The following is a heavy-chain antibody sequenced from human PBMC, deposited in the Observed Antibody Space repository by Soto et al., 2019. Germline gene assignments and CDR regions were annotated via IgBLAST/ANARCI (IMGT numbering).Heavy chain of an antibody. D-gene: IGHD5-18*01. Sequence: QVQLQESGPGLVKPSETLSLTCTVSGDSISTYYWTWIRQPPGKGLEWIGYIYYSGSPSYNPSLKRRVTISVDTSKNQFSLKVSAVTAADTAMYYCARGGNTALAYYFYGMDVWGQGTTVTVSS. V-gene: IGHV4-59*01. CDR2: IYYSGSP. J-gene: IGHJ6*02. CDR1: GDSISTYY. CDR3: ARGGNTALAYYFYGMDV.